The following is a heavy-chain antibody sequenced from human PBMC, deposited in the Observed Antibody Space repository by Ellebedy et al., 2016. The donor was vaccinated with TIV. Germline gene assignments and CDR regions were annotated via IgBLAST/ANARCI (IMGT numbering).Heavy chain of an antibody. CDR3: ARGGHCTNGVCYIFEY. Sequence: ASVKVSCXASGYIFTHYGISWVRQAPGHGLEWMGWISPYNGNKNHAQKLRGRVTMTTDTSTSTAYMELRSLGSDDTAVYYCARGGHCTNGVCYIFEYWGQGTLVTVSS. CDR1: GYIFTHYG. D-gene: IGHD2-8*01. CDR2: ISPYNGNK. V-gene: IGHV1-18*04. J-gene: IGHJ4*02.